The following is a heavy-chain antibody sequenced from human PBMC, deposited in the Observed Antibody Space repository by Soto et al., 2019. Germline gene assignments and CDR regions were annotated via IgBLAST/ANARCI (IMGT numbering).Heavy chain of an antibody. Sequence: SETLSLTCAVSGGSISSSNWWSWVRQPPGKGLEWIGEIYHSGSTNYNPSLKSRVTISVDKSKNQFSLKLSSVTAADTAVYYCARTPYYDSSGYYEYWGQGTLVTVS. D-gene: IGHD3-22*01. CDR3: ARTPYYDSSGYYEY. J-gene: IGHJ4*02. CDR1: GGSISSSNW. CDR2: IYHSGST. V-gene: IGHV4-4*02.